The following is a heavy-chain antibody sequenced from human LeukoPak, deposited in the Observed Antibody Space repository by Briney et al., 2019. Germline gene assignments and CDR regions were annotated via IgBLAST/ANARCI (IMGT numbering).Heavy chain of an antibody. J-gene: IGHJ4*02. Sequence: VASVKVSCKASGYTFTSYGISWVRQAPGQGLEWMGWISAYNGNTNYAQKLQGRVTMTTDTSTSTAYMELRSLRSDDTAVYYCARDPPWDVDTAMVSKDYWGQGTLVTVSS. CDR2: ISAYNGNT. CDR3: ARDPPWDVDTAMVSKDY. V-gene: IGHV1-18*01. CDR1: GYTFTSYG. D-gene: IGHD5-18*01.